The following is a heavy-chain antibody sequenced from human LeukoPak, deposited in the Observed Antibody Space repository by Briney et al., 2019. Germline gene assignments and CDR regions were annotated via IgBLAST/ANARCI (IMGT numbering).Heavy chain of an antibody. CDR1: GFTFSSYA. CDR2: ISGSGGST. D-gene: IGHD3-3*01. CDR3: ARDFARGAKRGVNSKAVDPFDI. J-gene: IGHJ3*02. Sequence: PGGSLRLSCAASGFTFSSYAMSWVRQAPGKGLEWVSAISGSGGSTYYADSVKGRFTISRDNSKNTLYLQMNSLRAEDTAVYYCARDFARGAKRGVNSKAVDPFDIWGQGTMVTVSS. V-gene: IGHV3-23*01.